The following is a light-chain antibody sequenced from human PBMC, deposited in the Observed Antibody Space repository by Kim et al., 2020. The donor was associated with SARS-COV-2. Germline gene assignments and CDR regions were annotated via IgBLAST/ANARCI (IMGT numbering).Light chain of an antibody. CDR1: SSDIGCYKS. J-gene: IGLJ2*01. CDR2: YVT. Sequence: GQSLTISCIRSSSDIGCYKSVSWYQQHPGKPPTLMISYVTNRPSGVSNRCSGSTSGNTASLTISGLQADDEADYYCSSYTAASTWVFGGGTKVTVL. V-gene: IGLV2-14*03. CDR3: SSYTAASTWV.